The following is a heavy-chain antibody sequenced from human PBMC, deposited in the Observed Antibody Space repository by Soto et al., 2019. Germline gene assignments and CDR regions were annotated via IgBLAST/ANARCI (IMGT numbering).Heavy chain of an antibody. V-gene: IGHV3-53*01. CDR1: GFTVSTNY. D-gene: IGHD6-13*01. Sequence: GGSLRLSCAASGFTVSTNYMSWVRQAPGKGLEWVSVIYSGGLTYYADSVKGRFSISRDTSKNILYLQMNSLRAEDTAMYYCARETPGITAAGLHYWGQGTLVTVSS. CDR3: ARETPGITAAGLHY. J-gene: IGHJ4*02. CDR2: IYSGGLT.